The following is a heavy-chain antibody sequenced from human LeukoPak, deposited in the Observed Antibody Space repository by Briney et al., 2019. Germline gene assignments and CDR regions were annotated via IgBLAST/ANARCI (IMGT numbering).Heavy chain of an antibody. V-gene: IGHV6-1*01. CDR1: GDSVSSNSAA. D-gene: IGHD1-26*01. Sequence: SQTLSLTCAISGDSVSSNSAAWNWIRQSPSRGLEWLGRTYYRSKWYNDYAVSVKSRITINPDTSKNQFSLQLNSVTPGDTAVYYCAKTLRNSGTRDYYYYMDVWGKGTTVTVSS. CDR3: AKTLRNSGTRDYYYYMDV. J-gene: IGHJ6*03. CDR2: TYYRSKWYN.